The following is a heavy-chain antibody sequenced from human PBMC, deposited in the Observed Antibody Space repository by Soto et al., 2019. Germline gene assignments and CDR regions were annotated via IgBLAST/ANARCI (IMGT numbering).Heavy chain of an antibody. J-gene: IGHJ4*02. Sequence: LSLTCAVYGGSFSGYYWSWIRQPPGKGLEWIGEINHSGSTNYNPSLKSRVTISVDTSKNQFSLKLSSVTAADTAVYYCARFSTGVANDYWGQGTLVTVSS. CDR1: GGSFSGYY. CDR2: INHSGST. V-gene: IGHV4-34*01. D-gene: IGHD2-15*01. CDR3: ARFSTGVANDY.